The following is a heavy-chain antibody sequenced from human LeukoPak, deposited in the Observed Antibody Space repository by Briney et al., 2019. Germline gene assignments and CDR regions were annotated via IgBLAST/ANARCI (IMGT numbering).Heavy chain of an antibody. CDR2: ISGSGGST. Sequence: GRSLRLSCAASGFTFSSYAMSWVRKAPGKGLEWVSAISGSGGSTYYADSVKGRFTISRDNSKNTLYLQMNSLRAEDTAVYYCAGTGVVVVPAAIPGFDPWGQGTLVTVSS. CDR3: AGTGVVVVPAAIPGFDP. J-gene: IGHJ5*02. CDR1: GFTFSSYA. D-gene: IGHD2-2*02. V-gene: IGHV3-23*01.